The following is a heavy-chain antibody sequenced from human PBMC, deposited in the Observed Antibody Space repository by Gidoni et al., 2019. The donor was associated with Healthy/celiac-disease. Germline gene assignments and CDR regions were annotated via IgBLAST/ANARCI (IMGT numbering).Heavy chain of an antibody. Sequence: EVQLVESGGGLVKPGGSLRLSCAASGFTFVSYWMSWVRQAPGKGLEGVANIKQDGSEKYYVDSVKGRFTISRDNAKNSLYLQMNSLRAEDTAVYYCARDSGVFYYYYMDVWGKGTTVTVSS. CDR2: IKQDGSEK. CDR3: ARDSGVFYYYYMDV. V-gene: IGHV3-7*01. J-gene: IGHJ6*03. D-gene: IGHD3-10*01. CDR1: GFTFVSYW.